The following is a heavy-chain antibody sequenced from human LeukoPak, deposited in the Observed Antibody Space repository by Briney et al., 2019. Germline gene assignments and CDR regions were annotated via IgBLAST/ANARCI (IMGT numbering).Heavy chain of an antibody. V-gene: IGHV3-9*03. CDR1: GFTFDDYA. CDR2: ISWNSGSI. J-gene: IGHJ4*02. D-gene: IGHD6-6*01. CDR3: AKDSSSSGRELNY. Sequence: PGRSLGLSCAASGFTFDDYAMHWVRQAPGKGLEWVSGISWNSGSIGYADSVKGRFTISRDNAKNSLYLQMNSLRAEDMALYYCAKDSSSSGRELNYWGQGTLVTVSS.